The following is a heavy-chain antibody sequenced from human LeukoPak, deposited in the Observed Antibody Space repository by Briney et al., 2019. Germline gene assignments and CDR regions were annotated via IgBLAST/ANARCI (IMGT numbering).Heavy chain of an antibody. J-gene: IGHJ5*02. CDR1: GYTFTSYD. CDR2: MNPNSGNT. Sequence: ASVKVSCKASGYTFTSYDINWVRQATGQGLEWMGWMNPNSGNTGYAQKFQGRVTITRNTSISTACMELSSLRSEDTAVYYCARGVGATGDWFDPWGQGTLVTVSS. D-gene: IGHD1-26*01. V-gene: IGHV1-8*03. CDR3: ARGVGATGDWFDP.